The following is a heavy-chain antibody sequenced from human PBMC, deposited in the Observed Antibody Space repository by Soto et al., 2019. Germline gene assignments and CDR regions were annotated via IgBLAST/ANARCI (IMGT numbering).Heavy chain of an antibody. CDR1: GGTFSSYA. CDR2: IIPIFGTA. J-gene: IGHJ6*02. CDR3: ATSSGYEYRDYYYYGMDV. D-gene: IGHD5-12*01. Sequence: GASVKVSCKASGGTFSSYAISWLRQSPGQGLEWMGGIIPIFGTANYAQKFQGRVTITANESTSTAYMELSSLRSEDTTVYYCATSSGYEYRDYYYYGMDVWGQGTTVTVSS. V-gene: IGHV1-69*13.